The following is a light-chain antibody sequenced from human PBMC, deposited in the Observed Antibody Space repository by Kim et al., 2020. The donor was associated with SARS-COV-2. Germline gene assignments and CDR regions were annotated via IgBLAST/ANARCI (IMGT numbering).Light chain of an antibody. CDR1: RLGQKY. Sequence: VSPGQTGSITCSGARLGQKYVCWYQQKPGQSPEVVIYQDTKRPSGIPERFSGSNSGNTATLTISGTRDVDEADYYCQVWDSTTTVFGGGTQLTVL. J-gene: IGLJ2*01. CDR2: QDT. CDR3: QVWDSTTTV. V-gene: IGLV3-1*01.